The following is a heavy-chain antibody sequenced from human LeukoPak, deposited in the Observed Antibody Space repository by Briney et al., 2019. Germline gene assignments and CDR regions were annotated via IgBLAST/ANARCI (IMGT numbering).Heavy chain of an antibody. CDR2: ISYDGSNK. D-gene: IGHD2-21*02. CDR3: AYCGGDCYSGPYYLDY. J-gene: IGHJ4*02. CDR1: GSGYG. Sequence: GGSLRLSCAASGSGYGMHWVRQAPGKGLEWVAVISYDGSNKYYADSMKGRFTISRDNSKNTLYLQMNSLRAEDTAVYYCAYCGGDCYSGPYYLDYWGQGTLVTVSS. V-gene: IGHV3-30*03.